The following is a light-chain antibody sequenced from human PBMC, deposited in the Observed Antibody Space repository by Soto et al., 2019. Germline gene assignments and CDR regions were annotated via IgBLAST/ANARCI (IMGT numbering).Light chain of an antibody. J-gene: IGLJ1*01. CDR2: EVS. V-gene: IGLV2-14*01. CDR3: SSYTSSSDV. Sequence: QSVLTQPASVSGSPGQSITISCTGTSSDVGGYNYVSWYQQHPGKAPKLMIYEVSNRPSGVSNRFSGSKSGNTASLTISGLQAEDEADYYCSSYTSSSDVFGTGTKVTGL. CDR1: SSDVGGYNY.